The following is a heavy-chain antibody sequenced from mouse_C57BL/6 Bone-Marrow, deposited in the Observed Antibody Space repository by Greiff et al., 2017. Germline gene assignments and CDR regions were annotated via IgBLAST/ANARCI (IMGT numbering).Heavy chain of an antibody. Sequence: VKVVESGAELMKPGASVKLSCKATGYTFTGYWIEWVKQRPGHGLEWIGEILPGSGSTNYNEKFKGKATFTADTSSNTAYMQLSSLTTEDSAIYYCARYPFYYYGSSLDYWGQGTTLTDSS. D-gene: IGHD1-1*01. CDR2: ILPGSGST. CDR1: GYTFTGYW. V-gene: IGHV1-9*01. J-gene: IGHJ2*01. CDR3: ARYPFYYYGSSLDY.